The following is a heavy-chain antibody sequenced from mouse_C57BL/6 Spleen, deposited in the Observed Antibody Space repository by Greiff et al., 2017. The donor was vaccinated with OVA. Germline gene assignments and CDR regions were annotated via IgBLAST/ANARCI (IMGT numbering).Heavy chain of an antibody. J-gene: IGHJ3*01. CDR3: ARDGRGAGFAY. CDR1: GYTFTSYW. V-gene: IGHV1-69*01. Sequence: QVQLQQPGAELVMPGASVKLSCKASGYTFTSYWMHWVKQRPGQGLEWIGEIDPSDSYTNYNQKFKGKSTLTVDKSSSTAYMQLSSLTSEDSAVYYCARDGRGAGFAYWGQGTLVTVSA. CDR2: IDPSDSYT. D-gene: IGHD2-3*01.